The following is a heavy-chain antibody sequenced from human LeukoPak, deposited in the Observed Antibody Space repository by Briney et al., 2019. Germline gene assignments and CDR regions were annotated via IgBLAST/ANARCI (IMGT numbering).Heavy chain of an antibody. CDR3: VREESGGYFDY. D-gene: IGHD2-8*02. V-gene: IGHV1-46*01. CDR1: GFTCTNYL. J-gene: IGHJ4*02. Sequence: ASVKVSCKSFGFTCTNYLLHSVRPAPGQGLEWVGRIAPSVDTTNYAQKFRGRVTMTRDTSTSTVYMELSSLRSDDTAIYYCVREESGGYFDYWGQGTLVTVSS. CDR2: IAPSVDTT.